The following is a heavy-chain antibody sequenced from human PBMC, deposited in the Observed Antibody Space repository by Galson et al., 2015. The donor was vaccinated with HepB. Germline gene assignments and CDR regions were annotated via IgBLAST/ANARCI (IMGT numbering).Heavy chain of an antibody. CDR1: GGSINNSY. CDR3: ATSGSHGWYYFDY. J-gene: IGHJ4*02. CDR2: IYYNGDT. V-gene: IGHV4-59*01. Sequence: ETLSLTCTVSGGSINNSYWTWIRQPPGTGLEWIGYIYYNGDTNYNPSLESRVTFSVDTSKNLFSLKLTSVTAADTAVYYCATSGSHGWYYFDYWGQGTLVAVSS. D-gene: IGHD3-10*01.